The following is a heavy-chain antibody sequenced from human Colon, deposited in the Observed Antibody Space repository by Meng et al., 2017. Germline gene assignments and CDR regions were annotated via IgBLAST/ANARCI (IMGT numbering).Heavy chain of an antibody. D-gene: IGHD1-26*01. Sequence: SAKVSCRASAGTFSSYAISWVRQAPGQRLEWMGGIIPIFGTANYAQKFQGRVTITADKSTSTAYMELSSLRSEDTAVYYCARGGSESYGYWGQGTLVTVSS. CDR3: ARGGSESYGY. CDR1: AGTFSSYA. J-gene: IGHJ4*02. CDR2: IIPIFGTA. V-gene: IGHV1-69*06.